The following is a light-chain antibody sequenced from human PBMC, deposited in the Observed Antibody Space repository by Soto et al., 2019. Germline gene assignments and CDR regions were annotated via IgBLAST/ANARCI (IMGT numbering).Light chain of an antibody. CDR2: SNN. J-gene: IGLJ1*01. CDR1: SSNIGSNT. Sequence: QLVLTQPPSASGTPGQRVTISCSGSSSNIGSNTVNWYQQLPGTAPKLLIYSNNQRPSGVPDRFSGSKSGTSASLAISALQSEDEADYYCAAWDDSLNGNYVFGTGTKLTVL. CDR3: AAWDDSLNGNYV. V-gene: IGLV1-44*01.